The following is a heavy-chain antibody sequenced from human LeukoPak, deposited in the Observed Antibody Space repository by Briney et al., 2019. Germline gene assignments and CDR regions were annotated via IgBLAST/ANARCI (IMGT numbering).Heavy chain of an antibody. V-gene: IGHV5-51*01. CDR2: IYPGDSDI. Sequence: GESLKISCKGSGYSFTSYWIGWVRQMPGKGLEWMGLIYPGDSDIRYSPSFQGQVTISADKSINTAYLQWSSLKASDTAIYYCARRVCSVDYCSHIDLWGQGTLVTVSS. D-gene: IGHD2-21*01. CDR1: GYSFTSYW. CDR3: ARRVCSVDYCSHIDL. J-gene: IGHJ5*02.